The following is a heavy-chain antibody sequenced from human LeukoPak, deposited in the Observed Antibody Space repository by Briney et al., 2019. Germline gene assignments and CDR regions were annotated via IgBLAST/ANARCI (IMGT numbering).Heavy chain of an antibody. D-gene: IGHD1-7*01. CDR1: GGSFSNYY. CDR3: ARRWNYRRNYYIDV. Sequence: SETLSLTCAVYGGSFSNYYWSWIRQPPGKGLEWIGEINDSGRTNYNPSLMSRVTISVDTSKNQFSLRLNSVTATDTAVYYCARRWNYRRNYYIDVWGKGATVSVSS. CDR2: INDSGRT. J-gene: IGHJ6*03. V-gene: IGHV4-34*01.